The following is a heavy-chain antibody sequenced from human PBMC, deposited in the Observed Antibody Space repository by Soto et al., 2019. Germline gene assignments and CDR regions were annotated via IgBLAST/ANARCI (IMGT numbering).Heavy chain of an antibody. D-gene: IGHD3-10*01. CDR2: INGYGHGA. V-gene: IGHV1-18*01. CDR1: GYSFTTYG. J-gene: IGHJ4*02. CDR3: VRDLNGDFYY. Sequence: QVQLVQSGAEVRQPGASVKVSCKASGYSFTTYGMSWVRQAHGQGLEYMGWINGYGHGAKYVQRFQGRFSMTTDTSTNTVYMDLRSLTSDDTAVYSGVRDLNGDFYYWGQGTVVIVSP.